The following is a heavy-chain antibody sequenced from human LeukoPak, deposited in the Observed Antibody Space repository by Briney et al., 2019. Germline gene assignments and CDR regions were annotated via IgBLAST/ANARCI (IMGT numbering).Heavy chain of an antibody. CDR1: GGPISSGGYY. CDR3: ARGVAAAGSPFDY. D-gene: IGHD6-13*01. CDR2: IYHSGST. J-gene: IGHJ4*02. Sequence: PSETLSLTCTVSGGPISSGGYYWSWIRQPPGKGLEWIGYIYHSGSTYYNPSLKSRVTISVDRSKNQFSLKLSSVTAADTAVYYCARGVAAAGSPFDYWGQGTLVTVSS. V-gene: IGHV4-30-2*01.